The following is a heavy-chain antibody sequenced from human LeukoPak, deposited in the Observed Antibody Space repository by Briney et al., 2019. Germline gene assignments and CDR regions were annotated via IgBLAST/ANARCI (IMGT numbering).Heavy chain of an antibody. D-gene: IGHD3-22*01. CDR3: ARGPMIGYRFDY. Sequence: SVKVSCRASGGTFSSYTISWVRQAPGQGLEWMGRIIPILGIANYAQKFQGRVTITADKSTSTAYMELSSLRSEDTAVYYCARGPMIGYRFDYWGQGTLVTVSS. CDR1: GGTFSSYT. J-gene: IGHJ4*02. CDR2: IIPILGIA. V-gene: IGHV1-69*02.